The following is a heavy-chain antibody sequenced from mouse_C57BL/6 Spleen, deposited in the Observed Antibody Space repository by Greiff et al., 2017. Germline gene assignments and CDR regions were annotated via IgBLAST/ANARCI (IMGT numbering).Heavy chain of an antibody. V-gene: IGHV7-3*01. Sequence: EVKLVESGGGLVQPGGSLSLSCAASGFTFTDYYMSWVRQPPGKALEWLGFIRNKANGYTTEYSASVKGRFTISRDKSQSILYLQMNDLRAEDSATYYCARYPLYGNYESYYAMDYWGQGTSVTVSS. D-gene: IGHD2-1*01. CDR2: IRNKANGYTT. CDR3: ARYPLYGNYESYYAMDY. CDR1: GFTFTDYY. J-gene: IGHJ4*01.